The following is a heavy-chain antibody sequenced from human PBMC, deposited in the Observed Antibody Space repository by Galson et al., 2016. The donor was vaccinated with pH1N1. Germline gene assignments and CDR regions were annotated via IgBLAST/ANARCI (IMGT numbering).Heavy chain of an antibody. V-gene: IGHV1-2*02. CDR1: GYTFTGYY. CDR2: IKPNSGDT. J-gene: IGHJ4*02. Sequence: SVKVSCKASGYTFTGYYIHWVRQAPGQGLEWMGWIKPNSGDTKYAQKFQGRVTMTRDTSISTADMELSSLRSDDTAIYYCARGRYCNNRDCFMVIDSWGEGTLVIVSS. CDR3: ARGRYCNNRDCFMVIDS. D-gene: IGHD2-8*01.